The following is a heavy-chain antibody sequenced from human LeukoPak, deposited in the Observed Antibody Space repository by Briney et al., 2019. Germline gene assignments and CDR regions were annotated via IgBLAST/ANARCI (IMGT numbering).Heavy chain of an antibody. CDR1: GYTFTGYY. CDR2: INPNSGGT. CDR3: ARGYCSGGSCYYDY. Sequence: ASVKVSCRASGYTFTGYYMHWVRQAPGQGLERVGWINPNSGGTEFAQKFQGRVTMTRDTSISTAYMELSRLRSDDTAVYYCARGYCSGGSCYYDYWGQGTLVTVSS. D-gene: IGHD2-15*01. V-gene: IGHV1-2*02. J-gene: IGHJ4*02.